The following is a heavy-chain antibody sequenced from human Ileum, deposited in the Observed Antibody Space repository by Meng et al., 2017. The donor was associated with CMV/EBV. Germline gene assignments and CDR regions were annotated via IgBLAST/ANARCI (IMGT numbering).Heavy chain of an antibody. V-gene: IGHV1-2*02. Sequence: VQLVQSGAEVKMPRTSGKVSCKASGYTFTGNYIYWVRQAPGQGLEWMGWIDPNTGGTKYIQKFQGRVTMTGDTSISTAYMELSGLRFDDTAVYYCARRERISSGLEYWGQGTLVTVSS. D-gene: IGHD6-6*01. CDR1: GYTFTGNY. CDR2: IDPNTGGT. J-gene: IGHJ4*02. CDR3: ARRERISSGLEY.